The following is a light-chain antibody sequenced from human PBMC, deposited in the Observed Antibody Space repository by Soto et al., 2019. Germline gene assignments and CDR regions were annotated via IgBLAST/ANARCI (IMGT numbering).Light chain of an antibody. J-gene: IGKJ1*01. CDR1: QSVGTY. CDR3: QQYDNLPPWT. CDR2: GAS. V-gene: IGKV3-15*01. Sequence: MEQGRGSLSKKTGERATLSCKASQSVGTYLAWYQQKPGQAPRLLIYGASTRATGVPARFSGGGSGTEFTLTISSLQSEDFAIYHCQQYDNLPPWTFGQGTKVDIK.